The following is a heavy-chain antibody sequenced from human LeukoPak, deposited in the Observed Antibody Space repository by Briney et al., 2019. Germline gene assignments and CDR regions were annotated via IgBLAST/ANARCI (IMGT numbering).Heavy chain of an antibody. Sequence: VASVKVSCKASGYTFTSYGISWVRQAPGQGLEWMGWISAYNGNTNYAQKLQGRVTMTTDTSTSTAYMELRSLRSDDTAVYYCARDQVVTAFLELDYWGQGTLVTASS. CDR1: GYTFTSYG. CDR3: ARDQVVTAFLELDY. CDR2: ISAYNGNT. V-gene: IGHV1-18*01. D-gene: IGHD2-21*02. J-gene: IGHJ4*02.